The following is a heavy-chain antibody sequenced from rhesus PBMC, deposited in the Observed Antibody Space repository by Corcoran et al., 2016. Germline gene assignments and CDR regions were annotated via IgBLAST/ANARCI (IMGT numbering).Heavy chain of an antibody. Sequence: QVQLQESGPAVVKPSETLSLTCAVSGGSISSSTWWSWIRQSPGKGLEWIGGIYGSGGSTEYNPSLKSRVTISIDTSKNQFCLKLSAVTAADTAVYYCARIASSWSNFDYWGQGVLVTVSS. CDR3: ARIASSWSNFDY. V-gene: IGHV4-93*02. CDR1: GGSISSSTW. D-gene: IGHD6-13*01. J-gene: IGHJ4*01. CDR2: IYGSGGST.